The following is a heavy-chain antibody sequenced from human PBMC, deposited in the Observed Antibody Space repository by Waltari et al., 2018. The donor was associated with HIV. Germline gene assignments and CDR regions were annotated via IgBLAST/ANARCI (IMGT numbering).Heavy chain of an antibody. J-gene: IGHJ4*02. Sequence: EVQLVESGGGLVLPGGSLRLPGAASGIPFSSNWMSWARQAPGKGMEWVANIKQDGGEKYYVDSVKGRSAISRDNAQNSLYLQMNNLSAEDTAVYFWATSRTFDYWGQGTLVTVSS. CDR2: IKQDGGEK. V-gene: IGHV3-7*01. CDR3: ATSRTFDY. D-gene: IGHD2-2*01. CDR1: GIPFSSNW.